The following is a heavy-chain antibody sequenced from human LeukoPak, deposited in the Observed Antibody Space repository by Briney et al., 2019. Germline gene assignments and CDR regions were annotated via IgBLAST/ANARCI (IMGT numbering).Heavy chain of an antibody. CDR2: ISYDGSNK. CDR3: ATTPRDGYNYAFDY. V-gene: IGHV3-30-3*01. Sequence: GRSLRLSCAASGFTFSSYAMHWVRQAPGKGLERVAVISYDGSNKYYADSVKGRFTISRDNSKNTLYLQMNSLRAEDTAVYYCATTPRDGYNYAFDYWGQGTLVTVSS. J-gene: IGHJ4*02. D-gene: IGHD5-24*01. CDR1: GFTFSSYA.